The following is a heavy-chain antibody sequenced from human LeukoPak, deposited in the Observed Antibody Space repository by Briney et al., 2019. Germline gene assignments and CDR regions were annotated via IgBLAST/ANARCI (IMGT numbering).Heavy chain of an antibody. Sequence: ASVKVSCKASGYTFTSHYMHWVRQAPGQGLEWMGIINPSGGSTSYAQKFQGRVTMTRDTSTSTVYMELSSLRSEDTAVYYCAREMRTNWFDPWGQGTLVTVSS. CDR1: GYTFTSHY. CDR3: AREMRTNWFDP. V-gene: IGHV1-46*01. CDR2: INPSGGST. J-gene: IGHJ5*02.